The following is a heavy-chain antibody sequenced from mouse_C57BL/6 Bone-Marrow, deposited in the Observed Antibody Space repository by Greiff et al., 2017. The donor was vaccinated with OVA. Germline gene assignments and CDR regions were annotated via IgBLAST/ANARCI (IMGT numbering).Heavy chain of an antibody. CDR2: ISNGGGST. J-gene: IGHJ3*01. CDR3: ARPIYYYGSTWFAY. D-gene: IGHD1-1*01. CDR1: GFTFSDYY. Sequence: EVKLVESGGGLVQPGGSLKLSCAASGFTFSDYYMYWVRQTPEKRLEWVAYISNGGGSTYYPDTVKGRFTISRDNAKNTLYLQMSRLKSEDTAMYYCARPIYYYGSTWFAYWGQGTLVTVSA. V-gene: IGHV5-12*01.